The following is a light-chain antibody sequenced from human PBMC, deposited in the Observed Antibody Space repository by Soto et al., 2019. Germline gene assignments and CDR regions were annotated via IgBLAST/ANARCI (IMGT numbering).Light chain of an antibody. Sequence: DIHITQSPSTLSSSVGDIFTITCRASQSINSWLAWYQKKPGKAPNLLIYKASTLESGVPSRFSGSGSGTEFTLTISRLQPDDSASYYCQQYETNFPTFGQGTKVDIK. V-gene: IGKV1-5*03. CDR3: QQYETNFPT. CDR2: KAS. CDR1: QSINSW. J-gene: IGKJ1*01.